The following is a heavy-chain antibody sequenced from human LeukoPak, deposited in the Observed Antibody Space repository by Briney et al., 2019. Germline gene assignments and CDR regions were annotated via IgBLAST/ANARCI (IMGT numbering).Heavy chain of an antibody. D-gene: IGHD5-12*01. CDR1: GGSISDYY. Sequence: SETLSLTCTVSGGSISDYYWTWIRQPPEKGLEWIGYIHSIGGTNYNPSLKSRVTISVDTSKNQFSLNLRSVTAADTAVYYCAREVLGATHFDYWGQGTLVTVSS. CDR2: IHSIGGT. J-gene: IGHJ4*02. CDR3: AREVLGATHFDY. V-gene: IGHV4-59*01.